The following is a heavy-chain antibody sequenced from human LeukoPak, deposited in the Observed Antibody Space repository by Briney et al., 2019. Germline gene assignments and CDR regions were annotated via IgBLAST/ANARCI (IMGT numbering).Heavy chain of an antibody. CDR3: ATIKSGGGSFDI. CDR1: GVSIDNYY. CDR2: IYHSGST. Sequence: SETLSLTCTVSGVSIDNYYWSWIRQPAGKGLEWIGHIYHSGSTNSNPSLKSRVTMSVDTSKNQLSLKLSSVTAADTAVYYCATIKSGGGSFDIWGQGTMVTVSS. V-gene: IGHV4-4*07. J-gene: IGHJ3*02. D-gene: IGHD3-16*01.